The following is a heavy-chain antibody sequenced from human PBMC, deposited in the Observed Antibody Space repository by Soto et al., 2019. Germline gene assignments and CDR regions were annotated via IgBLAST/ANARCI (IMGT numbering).Heavy chain of an antibody. Sequence: SVKVSCKASGGTFSSYAISWVRQAPGQGLEWMGGVIPIFGTANYAQKFQGRVTITADESTSTAYMELSSLRSEDTAVYYCAREFYPYMVRGVIDYWGQGTLVTVSS. CDR2: VIPIFGTA. V-gene: IGHV1-69*13. CDR1: GGTFSSYA. D-gene: IGHD3-10*01. CDR3: AREFYPYMVRGVIDY. J-gene: IGHJ4*02.